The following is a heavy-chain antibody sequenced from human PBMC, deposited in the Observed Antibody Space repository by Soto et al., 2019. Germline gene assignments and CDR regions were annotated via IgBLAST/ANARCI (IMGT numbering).Heavy chain of an antibody. J-gene: IGHJ6*02. CDR2: IYYSGST. V-gene: IGHV4-30-4*01. D-gene: IGHD6-13*01. Sequence: SETLSLTCTVSGGSISSGDYYWSWIRQPPGKGLEWIGYIYYSGSTYYNPSLKSRVTISVDTSKNQFSLKLSSVTAADTAVYYCGRAHRDLQQLVHYYSSMHVWGQGTTVTVSS. CDR3: GRAHRDLQQLVHYYSSMHV. CDR1: GGSISSGDYY.